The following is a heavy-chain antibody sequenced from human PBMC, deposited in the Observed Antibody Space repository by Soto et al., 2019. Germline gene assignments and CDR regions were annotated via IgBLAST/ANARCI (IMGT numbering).Heavy chain of an antibody. D-gene: IGHD3-3*01. CDR2: IYYSGST. CDR3: VSLFWSGYHWFGP. CDR1: GASISNSDNY. Sequence: TWETLSLTCTVSGASISNSDNYWGWIRHPPGKGLEWIGYIYYSGSTYYNPSLKSRVTMSVDTSKNQFSLKLSSVTASDTAVYYCVSLFWSGYHWFGPWGQGTLVTVSS. J-gene: IGHJ5*02. V-gene: IGHV4-30-4*01.